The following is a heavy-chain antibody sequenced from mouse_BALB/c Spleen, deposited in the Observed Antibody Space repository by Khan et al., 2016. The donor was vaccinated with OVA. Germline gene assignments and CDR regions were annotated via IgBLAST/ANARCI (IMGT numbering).Heavy chain of an antibody. CDR3: GRRGAAWATGDYFEY. J-gene: IGHJ2*01. D-gene: IGHD3-1*01. CDR1: GYTFSNYW. CDR2: IYPGGGYT. Sequence: QVQLKQSGTELARPGTSVKISCKAAGYTFSNYWIGWVKQRPGHGLEWIGDIYPGGGYTNYNENFKGKATLTADTSSSTAYMQLSSLASEDSAIYYWGRRGAAWATGDYFEYWGQGTTLTVSS. V-gene: IGHV1-63*02.